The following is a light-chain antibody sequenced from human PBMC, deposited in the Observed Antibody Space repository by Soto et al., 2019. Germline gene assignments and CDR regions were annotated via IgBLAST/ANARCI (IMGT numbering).Light chain of an antibody. J-gene: IGKJ1*01. CDR2: AAS. V-gene: IGKV1-6*01. Sequence: AIQLTQTPSSLSASVGDSVTITCRASQSISIYLNWYQQKPGKAPKLLIYAASSLQSGVPSRFSGSGSGTDFTLTISSLQPEDFATYYCLQDYNYPRTFAQGTKVDIK. CDR1: QSISIY. CDR3: LQDYNYPRT.